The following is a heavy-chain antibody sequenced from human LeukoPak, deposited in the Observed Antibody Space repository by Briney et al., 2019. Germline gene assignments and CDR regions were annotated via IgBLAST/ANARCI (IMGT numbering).Heavy chain of an antibody. CDR1: GFTFSSSW. CDR3: ARDPTYYYDSSGYYYSTDDAFDI. J-gene: IGHJ3*02. D-gene: IGHD3-22*01. Sequence: GGSLRLSCAASGFTFSSSWMHWVRQAPGRGLVWVSRIKSDGSGATYADSVKGRFTISRDNAKNTLYLQMNSLRAEDTAVYYCARDPTYYYDSSGYYYSTDDAFDIWGQGTMVTVSS. CDR2: IKSDGSGA. V-gene: IGHV3-74*03.